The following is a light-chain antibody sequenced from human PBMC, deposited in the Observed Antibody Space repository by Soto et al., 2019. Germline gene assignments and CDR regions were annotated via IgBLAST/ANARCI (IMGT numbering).Light chain of an antibody. Sequence: QAVVTQEHSLTVFPGGTVSLTCGSSTGAVTSGHYPHWLQQKPGQAPRTLIYDTSNKQSLTPVGFSGTNLGGKAALTLSGAQPEDEVDWYCLLSYSVAWPVGFGGGTKLTVL. V-gene: IGLV7-46*01. J-gene: IGLJ2*01. CDR3: LLSYSVAWPVG. CDR2: DTS. CDR1: TGAVTSGHY.